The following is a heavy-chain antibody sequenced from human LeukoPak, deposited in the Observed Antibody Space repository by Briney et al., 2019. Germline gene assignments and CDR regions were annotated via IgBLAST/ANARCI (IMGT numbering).Heavy chain of an antibody. CDR2: INSDGSST. CDR1: GFTLSTYW. CDR3: ARRGAVAGTFDY. J-gene: IGHJ4*02. Sequence: GGSLRLSCAASGFTLSTYWMHWVRQAPGKGLVWVSRINSDGSSTSYADSVKGRFTISRDNAKNTLYLQMNSLRAEDTAVYYCARRGAVAGTFDYWGQGTLVTVSS. V-gene: IGHV3-74*01. D-gene: IGHD6-19*01.